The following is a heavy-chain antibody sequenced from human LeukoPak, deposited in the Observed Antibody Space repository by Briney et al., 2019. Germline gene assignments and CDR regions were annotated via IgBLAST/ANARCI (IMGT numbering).Heavy chain of an antibody. V-gene: IGHV4-59*01. CDR1: GGSISNYY. D-gene: IGHD3-16*01. CDR2: IYYTGKT. Sequence: SETLSLTCSVSGGSISNYYWSWIRQPPGKGLEWIGYIYYTGKTNHNPSLKSRVTISVDTSTNQFSLKLSSVTAADTAFYYCARGLPRGTWYFDLWGRGTLVTVSS. J-gene: IGHJ2*01. CDR3: ARGLPRGTWYFDL.